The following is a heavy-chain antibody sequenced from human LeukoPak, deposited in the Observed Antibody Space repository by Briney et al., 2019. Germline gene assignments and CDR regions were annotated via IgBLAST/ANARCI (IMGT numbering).Heavy chain of an antibody. CDR1: GGSFSGYY. D-gene: IGHD6-13*01. V-gene: IGHV4-34*01. CDR3: AREITEEQQLADDDAFDI. J-gene: IGHJ3*02. Sequence: TSETLSLTCAVYGGSFSGYYWSWIRQPPGKGLEWIGEINHSGSTNYNPSLKSRVTISVDTSKNQFSLKLSSVTAADTAVYYCAREITEEQQLADDDAFDIWGQGTMVTVSS. CDR2: INHSGST.